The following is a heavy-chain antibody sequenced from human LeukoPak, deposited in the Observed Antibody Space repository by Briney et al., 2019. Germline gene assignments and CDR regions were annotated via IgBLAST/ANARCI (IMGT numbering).Heavy chain of an antibody. J-gene: IGHJ4*02. CDR1: GFTFSSYA. Sequence: GGSLRLSCAASGFTFSSYAMHWVRQAPGKGLEWVAVISYDESNKYYADSVKGRFTISRDNSKNTLYLQMNSLRAEDTAVYYCARGGGWDFDYWGQGTLVTVSS. V-gene: IGHV3-30*14. CDR2: ISYDESNK. D-gene: IGHD6-19*01. CDR3: ARGGGWDFDY.